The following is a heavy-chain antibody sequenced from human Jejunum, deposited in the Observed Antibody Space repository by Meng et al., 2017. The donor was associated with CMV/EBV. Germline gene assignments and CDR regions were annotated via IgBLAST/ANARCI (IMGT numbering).Heavy chain of an antibody. Sequence: SEYTFSDFYVHWVRQAPGHGLEWMGYLNPYTGDTNYAQEFQGRVTMTRDTSTNTAYMELTRLRSDDTALYYCAKDGGSYLDYYFDYWGQGTLVTVSS. V-gene: IGHV1-2*02. CDR2: LNPYTGDT. CDR3: AKDGGSYLDYYFDY. CDR1: EYTFSDFY. J-gene: IGHJ4*02. D-gene: IGHD3-16*01.